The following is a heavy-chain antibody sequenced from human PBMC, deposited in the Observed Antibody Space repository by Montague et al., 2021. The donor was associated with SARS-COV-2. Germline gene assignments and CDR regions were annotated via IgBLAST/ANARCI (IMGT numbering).Heavy chain of an antibody. CDR1: GFTFSQYD. CDR3: ARGPDSSGYYNDFDY. J-gene: IGHJ4*02. D-gene: IGHD3-22*01. CDR2: IGKAGDT. Sequence: SLRLSCAASGFTFSQYDMHWVRQVTGKGLEWVSGIGKAGDTHYPGTVKGRFTISREDAKNSLYLQMNSLRAGDTAVYYCARGPDSSGYYNDFDYWGQGTLVTVSS. V-gene: IGHV3-13*01.